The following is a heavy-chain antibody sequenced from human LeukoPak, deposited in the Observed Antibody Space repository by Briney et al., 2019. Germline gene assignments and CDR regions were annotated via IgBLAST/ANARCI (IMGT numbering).Heavy chain of an antibody. CDR3: ARQYCSSTSCYDDAFDI. Sequence: GESLKISCKASGYSFSTYWIGWVRQMPGKGLEWMGIIYPGDSDTRYSPSFQGQVTISADKSISTAYLQWSSLKASDTAMYYCARQYCSSTSCYDDAFDIWGQEPLDTVSS. D-gene: IGHD2-2*01. J-gene: IGHJ3*02. CDR2: IYPGDSDT. CDR1: GYSFSTYW. V-gene: IGHV5-51*01.